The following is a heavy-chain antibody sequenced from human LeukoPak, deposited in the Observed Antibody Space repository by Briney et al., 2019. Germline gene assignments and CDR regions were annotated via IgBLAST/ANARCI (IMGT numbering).Heavy chain of an antibody. CDR2: IYTSGST. D-gene: IGHD6-13*01. Sequence: PSETLSLTCTVPGGSISSGSYYWSWIRQPAGEGLEWIGRIYTSGSTNYNPSLKSRVTISVDTSKNQFSLKLSSVTAADTAVYYCARSSSSWTRMDYWGQGTLVTVSS. J-gene: IGHJ4*02. CDR1: GGSISSGSYY. V-gene: IGHV4-61*02. CDR3: ARSSSSWTRMDY.